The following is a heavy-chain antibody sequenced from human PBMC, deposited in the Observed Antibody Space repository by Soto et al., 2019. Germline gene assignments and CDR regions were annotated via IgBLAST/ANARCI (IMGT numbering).Heavy chain of an antibody. CDR1: GFTFNNYA. CDR2: ISGGGDTT. V-gene: IGHV3-23*01. CDR3: AKGRGGSGSLTPRVDF. Sequence: EVQLLESGGGLVQPGGSLRLSCAASGFTFNNYAMTWVRQAPGKGLEWVSAISGGGDTTSYADSVKGRFTASRDSSKNKLYLQMSSLRAEDTALYYCAKGRGGSGSLTPRVDFWGQGTLVTVSS. J-gene: IGHJ4*02. D-gene: IGHD3-10*01.